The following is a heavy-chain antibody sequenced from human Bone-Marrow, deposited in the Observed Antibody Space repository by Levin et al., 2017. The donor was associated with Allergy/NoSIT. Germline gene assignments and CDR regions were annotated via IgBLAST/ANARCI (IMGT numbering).Heavy chain of an antibody. D-gene: IGHD5-12*01. CDR1: GFTFDDYA. Sequence: LSLTCAASGFTFDDYAMHWVRQAPGKGLEWVSGISWNSGSIGYADSVKGRFTISRDNAKNSLYLQMNSLRAEDTALYYCAKDIVATIRGPIGYWGQGTLVTVSS. J-gene: IGHJ4*02. CDR3: AKDIVATIRGPIGY. V-gene: IGHV3-9*01. CDR2: ISWNSGSI.